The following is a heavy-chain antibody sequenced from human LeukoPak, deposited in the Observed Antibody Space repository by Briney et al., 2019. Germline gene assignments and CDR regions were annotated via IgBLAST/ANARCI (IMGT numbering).Heavy chain of an antibody. V-gene: IGHV1-2*06. CDR2: INPNTGGT. CDR3: ARGDRSSSILEDAFDI. J-gene: IGHJ3*02. D-gene: IGHD6-6*01. Sequence: ASVKVSCKASGYTFTGYYMHWVRQAPGQGLEWMGRINPNTGGTAYAQKFQGRVTMTRDTSLITAYMELSRLNFDDTAVYFCARGDRSSSILEDAFDIWGQGTMVTVSS. CDR1: GYTFTGYY.